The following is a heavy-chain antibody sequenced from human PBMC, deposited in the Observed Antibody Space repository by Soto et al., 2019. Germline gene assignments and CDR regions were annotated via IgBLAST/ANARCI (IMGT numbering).Heavy chain of an antibody. V-gene: IGHV4-30-2*01. CDR2: IYHSGST. D-gene: IGHD2-2*01. CDR3: ASLPATSDFDY. CDR1: GGSISSGGYS. J-gene: IGHJ4*02. Sequence: TLSLTCAVSGGSISSGGYSWSWIRQPPGKGLEWIGDIYHSGSTYYNPSLKSRVTISVDKSKNQFSLKLSSVTAADTAVYYCASLPATSDFDYWGQGTLVTVSS.